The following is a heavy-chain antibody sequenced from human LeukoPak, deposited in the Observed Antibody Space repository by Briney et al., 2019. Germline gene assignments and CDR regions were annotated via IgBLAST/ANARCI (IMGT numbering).Heavy chain of an antibody. J-gene: IGHJ4*02. CDR2: IYTSGST. V-gene: IGHV4-61*02. CDR3: ARQWLVDGRFGY. Sequence: SETLSLTCTVSGGSISSGSYYWGWLRQPAGKGLEWIGRIYTSGSTNYNPSINRCVTISVDTSKNQFSLKLSSVTAADTAVYDCARQWLVDGRFGYGGQGTLVAVSS. CDR1: GGSISSGSYY. D-gene: IGHD6-19*01.